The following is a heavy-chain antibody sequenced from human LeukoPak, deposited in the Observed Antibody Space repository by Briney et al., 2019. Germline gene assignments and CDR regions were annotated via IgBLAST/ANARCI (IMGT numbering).Heavy chain of an antibody. Sequence: GGSLRLSCAASGFTFSSYEMNWVRQAPGKGLEWVSYISSIGSTIYYADSVKGRFTISRDNAKNSLYLQMNSLRAEDTAVYYCAREILHEITIFGVAQDAFDIWGQGTMVTVSS. V-gene: IGHV3-48*03. CDR2: ISSIGSTI. CDR1: GFTFSSYE. CDR3: AREILHEITIFGVAQDAFDI. D-gene: IGHD3-3*01. J-gene: IGHJ3*02.